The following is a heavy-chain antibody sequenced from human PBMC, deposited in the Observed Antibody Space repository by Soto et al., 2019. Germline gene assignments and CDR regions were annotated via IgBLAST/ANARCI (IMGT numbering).Heavy chain of an antibody. CDR3: ARDGGGAVAGTLN. Sequence: EVQLLESGGGLAQPGESLGLSCAASGFAFPTYAMTWVRQAPGKGLEWVSSISSSSSYIYYADSVKGRFTISRDNAKNSLYLQMNSLRAEDTAVYYCARDGGGAVAGTLNWGQGTLVTVSS. CDR2: ISSSSSYI. D-gene: IGHD6-19*01. J-gene: IGHJ4*02. CDR1: GFAFPTYA. V-gene: IGHV3-21*01.